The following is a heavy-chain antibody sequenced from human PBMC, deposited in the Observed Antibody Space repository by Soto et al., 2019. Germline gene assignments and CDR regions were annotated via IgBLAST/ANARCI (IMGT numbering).Heavy chain of an antibody. V-gene: IGHV4-59*08. Sequence: QVQLQESGPGLVKPSETLSLTCTVSGGSISSYYWSWIRQPPGKGLEWIGYIYYSGSTNYNPSLKSRVTISVDTSKTQFSLKLSSVTAAAPAVSYCARKGVAGAFGLWGQGTLVTVSS. CDR1: GGSISSYY. D-gene: IGHD6-19*01. CDR2: IYYSGST. J-gene: IGHJ4*02. CDR3: ARKGVAGAFGL.